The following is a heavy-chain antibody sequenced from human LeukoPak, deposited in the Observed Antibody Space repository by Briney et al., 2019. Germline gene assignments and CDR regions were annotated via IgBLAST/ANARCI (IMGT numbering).Heavy chain of an antibody. J-gene: IGHJ4*02. V-gene: IGHV1-46*01. CDR3: AREWVAVAVDY. CDR2: INPSGGST. CDR1: GYTFTSYY. Sequence: ASVKVSCKASGYTFTSYYMHWVRQAPGQGLEWMGIINPSGGSTSYAQKFQGRVTMTRDTSTSTVYMELSNLRSEDTAVYYCAREWVAVAVDYWGQGTLVTVSS. D-gene: IGHD6-19*01.